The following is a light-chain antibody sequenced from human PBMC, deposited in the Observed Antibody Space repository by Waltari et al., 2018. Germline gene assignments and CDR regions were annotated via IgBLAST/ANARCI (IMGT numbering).Light chain of an antibody. CDR3: CSYGGSYNWV. Sequence: QSALTQPRSVSGTPGQSVTISCTGTNSDVGAYNFVSWYQQHPGKAPNLIIYNVIERPSGVPDRFSGSKSGTTGSLTISGLQPEDEADYYCCSYGGSYNWVFGGGTKVTVL. V-gene: IGLV2-11*01. CDR1: NSDVGAYNF. CDR2: NVI. J-gene: IGLJ3*02.